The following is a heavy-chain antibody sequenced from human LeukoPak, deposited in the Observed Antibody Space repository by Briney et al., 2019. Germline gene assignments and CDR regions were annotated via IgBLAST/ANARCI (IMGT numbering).Heavy chain of an antibody. Sequence: PGGSLRLSGAASGFTFSSYSMNWVRQAPGKGLEWVSSISSSSSYIYYADSVKGRFTISRDNAKNSLYLQMNSLRAEDTAVYYCARCITIFGVVDYYMDVWGKGTTVTVSS. CDR3: ARCITIFGVVDYYMDV. V-gene: IGHV3-21*01. D-gene: IGHD3-3*01. CDR2: ISSSSSYI. J-gene: IGHJ6*03. CDR1: GFTFSSYS.